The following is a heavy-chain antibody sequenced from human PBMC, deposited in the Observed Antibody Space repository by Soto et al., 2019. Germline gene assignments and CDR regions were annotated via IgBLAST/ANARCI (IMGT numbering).Heavy chain of an antibody. V-gene: IGHV4-59*01. CDR2: VYYSGNT. CDR1: GGSISNYY. CDR3: ARGQRFSDSFDP. J-gene: IGHJ5*02. D-gene: IGHD3-3*01. Sequence: SETLSLTCTISGGSISNYYWTWIRQTPGKGLEWIGYVYYSGNTNYNPSLKSRVSISVDMSKNQFSLELSSVTAADTAMYYCARGQRFSDSFDPWGQGTLVTVSS.